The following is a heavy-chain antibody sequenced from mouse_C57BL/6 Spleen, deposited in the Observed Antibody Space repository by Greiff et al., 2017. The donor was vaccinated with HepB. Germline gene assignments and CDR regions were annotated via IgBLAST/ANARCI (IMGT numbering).Heavy chain of an antibody. CDR1: GYTFTSYW. J-gene: IGHJ1*03. CDR3: ARSRSNYYGSSPYWYFDV. Sequence: VQLQQPGTELVKPGASVKLSCKASGYTFTSYWMHWVKQRPGQGLEWIGNINPSNGGTNYNEKFKSKATLTVDKSSSTAYMQLSSLTSEDSAVYYCARSRSNYYGSSPYWYFDVWGTGTTVTVSS. V-gene: IGHV1-53*01. CDR2: INPSNGGT. D-gene: IGHD1-1*01.